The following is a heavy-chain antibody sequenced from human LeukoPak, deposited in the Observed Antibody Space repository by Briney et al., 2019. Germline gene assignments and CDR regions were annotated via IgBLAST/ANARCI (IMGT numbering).Heavy chain of an antibody. CDR2: ISSNGGST. V-gene: IGHV3-64D*09. D-gene: IGHD3-22*01. Sequence: PGGSLRLSCAASGFTFSNYAMHWVRQAPGKGLEYVSAISSNGGSTYYADSVKGRFTISRDNSKNMLYLQMSSLRAEDTAIYYCVISRSGYYSFDSWGQGTLVTVSS. J-gene: IGHJ4*02. CDR3: VISRSGYYSFDS. CDR1: GFTFSNYA.